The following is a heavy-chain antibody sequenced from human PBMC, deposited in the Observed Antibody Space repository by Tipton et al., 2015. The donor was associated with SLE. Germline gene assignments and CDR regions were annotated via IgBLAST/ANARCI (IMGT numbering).Heavy chain of an antibody. CDR1: GGSISSYY. Sequence: TLSLTCTVSGGSISSYYWSWIRQPPGKGLEWIGYIYTSGSTNYNPSLKSRVTISVDTSKNQFSLKLSSVTAADTAVYYCARHPAIAVAGAYFDYWGQGTLVTVSS. J-gene: IGHJ4*02. CDR3: ARHPAIAVAGAYFDY. V-gene: IGHV4-4*09. D-gene: IGHD6-19*01. CDR2: IYTSGST.